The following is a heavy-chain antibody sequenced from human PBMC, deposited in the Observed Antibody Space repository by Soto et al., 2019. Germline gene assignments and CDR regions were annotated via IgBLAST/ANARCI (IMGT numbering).Heavy chain of an antibody. CDR2: ISGSGGST. J-gene: IGHJ4*02. Sequence: EVQLLESGGGLVQPGGSLGLSCAASGFPFSSIPLIWVRQAPGKGLGWVSLISGSGGSTYYADTVKGRFTISRDNSRDTLYLQMSSLRAEDTAVYYCAKVHGSGSYNNFPDYWGQGTLVTVSS. D-gene: IGHD3-10*01. CDR1: GFPFSSIP. CDR3: AKVHGSGSYNNFPDY. V-gene: IGHV3-23*01.